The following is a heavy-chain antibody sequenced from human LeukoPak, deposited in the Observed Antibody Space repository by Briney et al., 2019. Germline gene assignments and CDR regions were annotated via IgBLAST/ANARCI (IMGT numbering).Heavy chain of an antibody. CDR1: GFAFSSYS. V-gene: IGHV3-21*04. D-gene: IGHD5-12*01. J-gene: IGHJ6*03. CDR3: ATLAAGATIHNYYYSYMHV. CDR2: ITSTSTYI. Sequence: PGGSLRLSCAASGFAFSSYSMSWVRQAPGKGLEWVSSITSTSTYIHYADSVRGRFTISRDNAENSLYLQVNSLRAEDTAVYYCATLAAGATIHNYYYSYMHVWGKGTTVTVSS.